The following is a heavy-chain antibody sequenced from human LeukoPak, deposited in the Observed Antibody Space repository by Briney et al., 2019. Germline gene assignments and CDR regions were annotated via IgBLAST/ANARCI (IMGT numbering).Heavy chain of an antibody. D-gene: IGHD3-22*01. CDR3: ARVRGPYYYDSSGIPS. V-gene: IGHV1-58*02. Sequence: SVKVSCKASGFTFTSSAMQWVRQARGQRLEWIGWIVVGSGNTNYAQKFQERVTITRDMSTSTAYMELSSLRSEDTAAYYCARVRGPYYYDSSGIPSWGQGTLVTVSS. CDR1: GFTFTSSA. CDR2: IVVGSGNT. J-gene: IGHJ4*02.